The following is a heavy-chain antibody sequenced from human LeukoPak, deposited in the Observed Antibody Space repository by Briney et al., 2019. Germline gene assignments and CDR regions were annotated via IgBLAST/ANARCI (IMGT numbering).Heavy chain of an antibody. D-gene: IGHD3-9*01. CDR2: INPNSGGT. Sequence: GASVKVSCKASGYTFTGYYMHWVRQAPGQGLEWMGWINPNSGGTNYAQKFQGRVTMTRDTSISTAYMELSRLRSDDTAVYYCARVWGPGYDILTGYFNWFDPWGQGTLVTVSS. V-gene: IGHV1-2*02. CDR3: ARVWGPGYDILTGYFNWFDP. J-gene: IGHJ5*02. CDR1: GYTFTGYY.